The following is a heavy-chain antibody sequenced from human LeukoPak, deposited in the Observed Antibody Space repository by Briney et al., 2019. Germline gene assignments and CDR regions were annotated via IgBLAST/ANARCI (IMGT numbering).Heavy chain of an antibody. J-gene: IGHJ6*02. CDR2: IYPGDSDT. CDR1: GYSFTSYW. V-gene: IGHV5-51*01. D-gene: IGHD3-3*01. Sequence: GESLKISCKGSGYSFTSYWIGWVRQMPGKGLEWMGIIYPGDSDTRNSPYSQGQVTISADKSISTAYLQWSSLKASDTAMYYCGRQSYDFWSGYFTDYFYYYGMDVWGQGTTVTVSS. CDR3: GRQSYDFWSGYFTDYFYYYGMDV.